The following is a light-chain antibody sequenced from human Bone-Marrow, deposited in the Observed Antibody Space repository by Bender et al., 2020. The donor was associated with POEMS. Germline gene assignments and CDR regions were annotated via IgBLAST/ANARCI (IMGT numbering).Light chain of an antibody. Sequence: QSALTQSASVSGSPGQSITISCTGTSSDVGNYNLVSWYQQYPGKAPRLIIYEDDQRPSGVSNRFSGSKSGNTASLTISGLQPEDEANYYCSSYTDSSTLVFGGGTKLTVL. CDR2: EDD. CDR1: SSDVGNYNL. V-gene: IGLV2-14*02. CDR3: SSYTDSSTLV. J-gene: IGLJ2*01.